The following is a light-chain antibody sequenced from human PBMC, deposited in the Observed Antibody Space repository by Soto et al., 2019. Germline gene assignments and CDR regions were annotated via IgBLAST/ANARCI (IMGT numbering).Light chain of an antibody. V-gene: IGKV3-15*01. CDR2: GAS. CDR1: QSVSSN. CDR3: QQYNNWPPWT. Sequence: EIVITQAPATLSVSPGERATLSCRASQSVSSNLAWYQQKPGQAPRLLIYGASTRATGIPARFSGSGSETEFTLTISSLQSEDFAVYYCQQYNNWPPWTLGQGTKVDIK. J-gene: IGKJ1*01.